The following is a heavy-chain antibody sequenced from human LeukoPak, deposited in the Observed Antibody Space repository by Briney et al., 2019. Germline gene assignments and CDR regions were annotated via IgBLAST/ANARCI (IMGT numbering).Heavy chain of an antibody. CDR1: GYSISSGYY. CDR2: IYHSGST. D-gene: IGHD3-3*01. Sequence: PSETLSLTCTVSGYSISSGYYWGWIRQPPGKGPEWIGSIYHSGSTYYNPSLKSRVTISVDTSKNQFSLKLSSVTAADTAVYYCARVRRYYDFWSGYYPDYWGQGTLVTVSS. J-gene: IGHJ4*02. CDR3: ARVRRYYDFWSGYYPDY. V-gene: IGHV4-38-2*02.